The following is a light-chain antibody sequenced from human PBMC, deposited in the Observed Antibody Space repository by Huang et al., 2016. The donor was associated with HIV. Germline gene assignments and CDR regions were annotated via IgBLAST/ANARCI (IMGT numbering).Light chain of an antibody. CDR3: QQYNDWPPLT. V-gene: IGKV3-15*01. J-gene: IGKJ4*01. CDR2: GAS. Sequence: EIEMTQSPAILSVSPGERATLSCSARQSVNSDLAWYHQNPGQAPRLLIYGASTSVSSIPAKFSGTGSGTEFSLSVSNLQSDDFRVYYSQQYNDWPPLTFGGGTKVEI. CDR1: QSVNSD.